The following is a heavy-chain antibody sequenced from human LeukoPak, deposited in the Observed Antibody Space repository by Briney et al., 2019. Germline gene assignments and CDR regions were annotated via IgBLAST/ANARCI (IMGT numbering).Heavy chain of an antibody. J-gene: IGHJ4*02. D-gene: IGHD3-22*01. CDR3: ARAGYYYDSSGYWIDNSFDY. CDR1: GGSIRSSSYY. CDR2: IYYSGST. V-gene: IGHV4-39*07. Sequence: SETLSLTCTVSGGSIRSSSYYWGWIRQPPGKGLEWIGNIYYSGSTYYNPSLKSRVTISVDTSKNQFSLKLSSVTAADTAVYYCARAGYYYDSSGYWIDNSFDYWGQGTLVTVSS.